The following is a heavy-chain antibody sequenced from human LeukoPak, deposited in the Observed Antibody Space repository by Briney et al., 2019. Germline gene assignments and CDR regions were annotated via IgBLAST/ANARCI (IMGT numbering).Heavy chain of an antibody. D-gene: IGHD7-27*01. CDR1: GGSFRGYY. J-gene: IGHJ4*02. CDR3: ARDARLGIDY. Sequence: SETLSLPCAVYGGSFRGYYWSWIRQPPGKGPEWIGEINHSGSTNYHPSLKSRVPLSLDTSQNQFSLTLSSVSAADADVYYCARDARLGIDYWGQGTLVTVSS. CDR2: INHSGST. V-gene: IGHV4-34*01.